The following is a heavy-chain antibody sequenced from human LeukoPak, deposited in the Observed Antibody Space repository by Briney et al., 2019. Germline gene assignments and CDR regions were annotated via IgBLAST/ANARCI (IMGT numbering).Heavy chain of an antibody. CDR2: IYYSGST. CDR1: GGSISSSSYY. J-gene: IGHJ5*02. D-gene: IGHD3-22*01. Sequence: SETLSLTCTVSGGSISSSSYYWGWIRQPPGKGLEWIGSIYYSGSTYYNPSLKSRVTMSVDTSKNQFSLKLSSVTAADTAVYYCAQQIDYYDSSGHLNWFDPWGQGTLVTVSS. V-gene: IGHV4-39*01. CDR3: AQQIDYYDSSGHLNWFDP.